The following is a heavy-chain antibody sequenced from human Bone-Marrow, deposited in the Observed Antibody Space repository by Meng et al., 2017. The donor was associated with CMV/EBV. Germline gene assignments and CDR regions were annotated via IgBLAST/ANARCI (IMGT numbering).Heavy chain of an antibody. CDR2: IRYDGSNK. CDR3: ARDRDTIFGVRRYNWFDP. V-gene: IGHV3-30*02. J-gene: IGHJ5*02. D-gene: IGHD3-3*01. CDR1: GFTFSSYA. Sequence: GGSLRLSCAASGFTFSSYAMHWVRQAPGKGLEWVAFIRYDGSNKYYADSVKGRFTISRDNSKNTLYLQMNSLRAEDTAVYYCARDRDTIFGVRRYNWFDPWGQGTLVTVSS.